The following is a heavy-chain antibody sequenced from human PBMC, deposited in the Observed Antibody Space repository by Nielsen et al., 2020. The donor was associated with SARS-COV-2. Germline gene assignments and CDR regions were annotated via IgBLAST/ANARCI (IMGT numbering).Heavy chain of an antibody. CDR3: ARNTYGGSTDY. Sequence: GESLKISCQGSGYTFTCYWIGWVRQLPGKGLEWMGVIYPRDSDTRYNPSFQGQVTISADKSISTVYLQWSGLKASDSAMYYCARNTYGGSTDYWGQGTLVTVSA. CDR2: IYPRDSDT. J-gene: IGHJ4*02. V-gene: IGHV5-51*01. D-gene: IGHD4-23*01. CDR1: GYTFTCYW.